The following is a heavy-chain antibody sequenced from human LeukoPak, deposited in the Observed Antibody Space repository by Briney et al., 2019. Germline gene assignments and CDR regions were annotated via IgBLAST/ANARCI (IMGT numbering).Heavy chain of an antibody. CDR1: GYTFTKHG. CDR2: ISADNGKT. J-gene: IGHJ4*02. D-gene: IGHD2/OR15-2a*01. CDR3: ARDWPSVNTDY. V-gene: IGHV1-18*01. Sequence: ASVKVSCNVSGYTFTKHGISWLRQAPGHGLEWMGWISADNGKTEYAQKLQGRVTLTTDTSASTVYMELKSLRSDDTAVYYCARDWPSVNTDYWGLGTLVIVSS.